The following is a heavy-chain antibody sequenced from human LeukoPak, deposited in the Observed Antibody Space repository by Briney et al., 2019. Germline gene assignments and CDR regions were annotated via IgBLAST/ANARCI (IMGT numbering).Heavy chain of an antibody. V-gene: IGHV3-33*06. J-gene: IGHJ6*03. CDR3: AKDILMFRGVIPYYMDV. CDR2: IWYDGSNK. Sequence: GRSLRLSCAASGFTFSSYGMHWVRQAPGKGLEWVAVIWYDGSNKYYADSVKGRFTISRDNSKNTLYLQMNSLRAEDTAVYYCAKDILMFRGVIPYYMDVWGKGTTVTVSS. CDR1: GFTFSSYG. D-gene: IGHD3-10*01.